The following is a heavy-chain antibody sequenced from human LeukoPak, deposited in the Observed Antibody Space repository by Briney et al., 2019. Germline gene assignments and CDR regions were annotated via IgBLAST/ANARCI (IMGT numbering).Heavy chain of an antibody. J-gene: IGHJ6*03. CDR2: IYHSGST. CDR1: GGSISSGGYY. D-gene: IGHD4-11*01. V-gene: IGHV4-30-2*01. CDR3: VRGNSNYRHYYYYYMDV. Sequence: SETLSLTCTVSGGSISSGGYYWSWIRQPPGKGLEWIGYIYHSGSTYYNPSLKSRVTISVDRSKNQFSLKLSSVTAADTAVYYCVRGNSNYRHYYYYYMDVWGKGTTVTVSS.